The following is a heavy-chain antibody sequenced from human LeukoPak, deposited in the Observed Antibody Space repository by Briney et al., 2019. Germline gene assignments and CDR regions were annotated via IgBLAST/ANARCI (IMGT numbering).Heavy chain of an antibody. D-gene: IGHD1-26*01. V-gene: IGHV3-30*01. Sequence: GRSLRLSCAAPGFTFSAYAMHWVRQAPGKGLEWVAVISYDGSNKYYADSVKGRFTISGDKSKDTLYLQMNSLRPEDTAVYYCARGPGPIAGAKNPFDIWGHGTMVTVSS. CDR2: ISYDGSNK. CDR3: ARGPGPIAGAKNPFDI. CDR1: GFTFSAYA. J-gene: IGHJ3*02.